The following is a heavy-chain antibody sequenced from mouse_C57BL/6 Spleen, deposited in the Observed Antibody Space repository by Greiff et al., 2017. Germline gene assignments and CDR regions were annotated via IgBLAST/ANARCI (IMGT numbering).Heavy chain of an antibody. CDR3: AREGSSGYEGYAMDY. Sequence: QVQLQQSGPELVKPGASVKLSCKASGYTFTSYDINWVKQRPGQGLEWIGWIYPRDGSTKYNEKFKGKATVTVDTSSSTAYMELHSLTSEDSAVYFCAREGSSGYEGYAMDYWGQGTSVTVSS. V-gene: IGHV1-85*01. CDR2: IYPRDGST. J-gene: IGHJ4*01. CDR1: GYTFTSYD. D-gene: IGHD3-2*02.